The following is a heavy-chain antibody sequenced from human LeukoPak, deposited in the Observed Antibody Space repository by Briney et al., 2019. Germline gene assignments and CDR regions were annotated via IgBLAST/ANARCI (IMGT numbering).Heavy chain of an antibody. CDR2: IYTSGTT. V-gene: IGHV4-4*07. Sequence: SETLSLTCTVSGGSISGYYWSWIRQPAGKGLEWIGRIYTSGTTHDNPSLKSRVTMSVDTSKNQVSLKVSSVTAADTAVYYCARQDSKVGAYTGPYYFDYWGQGTLVTVSS. D-gene: IGHD1-26*01. J-gene: IGHJ4*02. CDR3: ARQDSKVGAYTGPYYFDY. CDR1: GGSISGYY.